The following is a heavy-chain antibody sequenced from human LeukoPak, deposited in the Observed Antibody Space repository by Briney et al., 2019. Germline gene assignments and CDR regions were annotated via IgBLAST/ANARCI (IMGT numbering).Heavy chain of an antibody. CDR3: ARTGDGDSYIGAFDI. D-gene: IGHD4-17*01. Sequence: PGGFLRLSFAASGLPLNSNYMSWGRPAPGKGPELVSVIYRSGSTYYADSVKGRFTISRDDSKNTLYLQMHSRRAEDTAVYYCARTGDGDSYIGAFDIWGQGTMVTVSS. V-gene: IGHV3-53*01. CDR1: GLPLNSNY. CDR2: IYRSGST. J-gene: IGHJ3*02.